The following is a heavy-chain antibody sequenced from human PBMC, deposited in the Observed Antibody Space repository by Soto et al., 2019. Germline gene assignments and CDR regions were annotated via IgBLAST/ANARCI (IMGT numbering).Heavy chain of an antibody. D-gene: IGHD6-19*01. V-gene: IGHV3-23*01. CDR3: AKGKTSGWYSVDY. Sequence: GGSLRLSCVASGFTFSNYAMSWVRQAPGKGLEGVSGISARGSDTYYADSVKGWFTISRDSSKTTLYLQMNSMRPEDPDKHSGAKGKTSGWYSVDYWGQGARVTVSS. CDR1: GFTFSNYA. J-gene: IGHJ4*02. CDR2: ISARGSDT.